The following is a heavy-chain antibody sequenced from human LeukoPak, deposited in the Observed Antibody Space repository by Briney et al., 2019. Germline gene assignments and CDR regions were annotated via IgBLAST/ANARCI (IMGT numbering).Heavy chain of an antibody. V-gene: IGHV3-64D*06. J-gene: IGHJ6*04. CDR2: ISSNGGST. CDR3: VKDRTMVRGVMLYYYHGMDV. CDR1: GFTFSSYA. D-gene: IGHD3-10*01. Sequence: GGSLRLSCSASGFTFSSYAMHWVRQAPGKGLEYVSAISSNGGSTYYADSVKGRFTISRDNSKNTLYLQMSSLRAEDTAVYYCVKDRTMVRGVMLYYYHGMDVWGKGTTVTVSS.